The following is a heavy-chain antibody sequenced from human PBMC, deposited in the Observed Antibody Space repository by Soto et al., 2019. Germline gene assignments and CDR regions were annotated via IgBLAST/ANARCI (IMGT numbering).Heavy chain of an antibody. J-gene: IGHJ4*02. V-gene: IGHV1-69*04. Sequence: ASVKVSCKASGGTFRNYPINWVRQAPGQGLEWMGSIFPLTDIPDYAQNFQARLAISADKSTSTAYMELSSLTSDDTAMYFCARGPLVVLNYFESWGQGTLVTVSS. CDR2: IFPLTDIP. CDR3: ARGPLVVLNYFES. CDR1: GGTFRNYP.